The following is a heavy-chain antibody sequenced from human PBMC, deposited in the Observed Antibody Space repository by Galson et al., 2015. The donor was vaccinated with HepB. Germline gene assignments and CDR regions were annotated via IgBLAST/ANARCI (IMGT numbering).Heavy chain of an antibody. CDR1: GFTFSNHW. V-gene: IGHV3-30-3*01. CDR2: ISYDGSNK. J-gene: IGHJ3*02. CDR3: AREYDYGGNRNDAFDS. Sequence: SLRLSCAASGFTFSNHWMTWVRQVPGKGLEWVAVISYDGSNKYYADSVKGRFTISRDNSKNTLYQQMNSLRAEDTAVYYCAREYDYGGNRNDAFDSWGQGSRVTDSS. D-gene: IGHD4-23*01.